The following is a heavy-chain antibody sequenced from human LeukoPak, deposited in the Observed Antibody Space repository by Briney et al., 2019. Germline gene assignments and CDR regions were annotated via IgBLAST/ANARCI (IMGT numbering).Heavy chain of an antibody. CDR1: GGSISSSSYY. D-gene: IGHD6-13*01. Sequence: PSETLSLTCTVSGGSISSSSYYWGWIRQPPGKGLEWIGSIYYSGSTYYNPSLKSRVTISVDTSKNQFSLKLSSVTAADTAVYYCARDLEAAAGTVNFDYWGQGTLVTVSS. CDR3: ARDLEAAAGTVNFDY. CDR2: IYYSGST. J-gene: IGHJ4*02. V-gene: IGHV4-39*07.